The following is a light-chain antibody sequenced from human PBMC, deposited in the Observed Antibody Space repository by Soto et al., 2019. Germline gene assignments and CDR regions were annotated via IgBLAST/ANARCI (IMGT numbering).Light chain of an antibody. Sequence: DIKLTQSPSYMAASVGGRVTITCRASQSISSYLNWYQQKPGKAPKLLIYAASSLQSGVPSRFSGRGSGTDFTLTISSLQPEDFATYFCQQSYTTPITFGQGTRVEIK. J-gene: IGKJ5*01. CDR1: QSISSY. CDR2: AAS. CDR3: QQSYTTPIT. V-gene: IGKV1-39*01.